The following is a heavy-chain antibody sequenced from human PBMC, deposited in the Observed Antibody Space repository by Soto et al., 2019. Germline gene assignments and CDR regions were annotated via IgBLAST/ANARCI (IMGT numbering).Heavy chain of an antibody. CDR3: ENAGGSRFLPFDS. V-gene: IGHV3-30*18. J-gene: IGHJ5*01. D-gene: IGHD6-13*01. CDR2: ISYDGRNK. CDR1: GFTFSNYG. Sequence: QVQLVQSGGGVVQPGRSLSLSCAASGFTFSNYGMHWVRQAPGKGLEGVAVISYDGRNKYYAASVKGRFTISRDNSKNTLYTQINRLSTETTAVYHGENAGGSRFLPFDSWGKGTLFTVSS.